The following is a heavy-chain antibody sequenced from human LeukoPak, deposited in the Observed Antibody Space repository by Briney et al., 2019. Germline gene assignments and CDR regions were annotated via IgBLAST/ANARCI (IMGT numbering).Heavy chain of an antibody. Sequence: GASVKVSCKASGYTFTGLYIHWVRQAPGQGLEWMGIINPSGGSTSYAQKFQGRVTMTRDTSTSTVYMELSSLRSEDTAVYYCARDRVGLRDFDYWGQGTLVTVSS. CDR2: INPSGGST. J-gene: IGHJ4*02. D-gene: IGHD4-17*01. V-gene: IGHV1-46*03. CDR1: GYTFTGLY. CDR3: ARDRVGLRDFDY.